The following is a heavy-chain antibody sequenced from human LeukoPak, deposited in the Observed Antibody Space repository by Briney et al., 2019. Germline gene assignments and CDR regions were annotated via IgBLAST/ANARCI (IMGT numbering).Heavy chain of an antibody. Sequence: GGSLRLSCAASGFTFSSYGMHWVRQAPGKGLEWVAFIRYDGSNKYYADSVKGRFTISRDNSKNTLYLQMNSLRAEDTAVYYCAKDREIWKDYYMDVWGKGTTVTVSS. D-gene: IGHD1-1*01. CDR1: GFTFSSYG. CDR3: AKDREIWKDYYMDV. CDR2: IRYDGSNK. V-gene: IGHV3-30*02. J-gene: IGHJ6*03.